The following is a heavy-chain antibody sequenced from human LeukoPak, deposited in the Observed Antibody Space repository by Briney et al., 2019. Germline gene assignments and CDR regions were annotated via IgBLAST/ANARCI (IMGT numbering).Heavy chain of an antibody. V-gene: IGHV1-8*01. Sequence: ASVKVSCKASGYTFTSYDINWVRQATGQGLEWMGWMNPNSGNTAYAQKFQGRVTMTRNTSTSTAYMELSSLRSDDTAVYYRARGTRDYDILTGYSKPRFDFWAQGTLVTVSS. D-gene: IGHD3-9*01. CDR2: MNPNSGNT. CDR3: ARGTRDYDILTGYSKPRFDF. J-gene: IGHJ4*02. CDR1: GYTFTSYD.